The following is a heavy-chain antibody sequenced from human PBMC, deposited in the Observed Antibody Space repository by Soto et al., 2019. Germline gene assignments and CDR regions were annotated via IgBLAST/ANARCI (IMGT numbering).Heavy chain of an antibody. V-gene: IGHV3-23*01. CDR2: ISDGGGST. CDR1: GFSFSSSA. CDR3: AKGLVYYDY. J-gene: IGHJ4*02. D-gene: IGHD3-22*01. Sequence: PGGSLRLSCAASGFSFSSSAMTWVRQALGKGLEWVSSISDGGGSTYYADSGKGRFAISRDNSKNTLYLQMSSLRAEDTAEYFCAKGLVYYDYWGQGTLVTVSS.